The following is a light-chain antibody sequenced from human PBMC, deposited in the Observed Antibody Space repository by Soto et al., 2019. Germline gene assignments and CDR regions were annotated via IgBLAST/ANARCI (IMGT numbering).Light chain of an antibody. CDR3: SSFTSRFTFV. V-gene: IGLV2-14*01. J-gene: IGLJ1*01. CDR2: EVT. CDR1: RSDVGAYNY. Sequence: ALTQPASVSGSPGQSISISCTGTRSDVGAYNYVSWYQQHPGKAPKLMISEVTNRPSGVSDRFSGSKSGNTASLTISGLQAEDEADYYCSSFTSRFTFVFGTGTKVTVL.